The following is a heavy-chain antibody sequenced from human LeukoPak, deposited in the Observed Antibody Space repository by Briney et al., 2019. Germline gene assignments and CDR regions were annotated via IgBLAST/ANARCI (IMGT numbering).Heavy chain of an antibody. V-gene: IGHV3-23*01. J-gene: IGHJ4*02. Sequence: PGGSLRLSCAASGFTFSSYAMSWVRQAPGKGLEWASAISGSGGSTYYADSVKGRFTISRDNSKNTLFLQMNSLRADDTAIYYCARGYWPDYWGQGALVTVSS. D-gene: IGHD2-8*02. CDR3: ARGYWPDY. CDR1: GFTFSSYA. CDR2: ISGSGGST.